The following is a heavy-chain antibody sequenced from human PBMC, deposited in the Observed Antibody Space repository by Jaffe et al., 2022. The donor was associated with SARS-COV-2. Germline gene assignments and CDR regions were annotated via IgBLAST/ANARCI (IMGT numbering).Heavy chain of an antibody. V-gene: IGHV2-5*02. CDR3: AHERDFWSGGGMDV. CDR2: IYWDDDK. D-gene: IGHD3-3*01. J-gene: IGHJ6*02. Sequence: QITLKESGPTLVKPTQTLTLTCTFSGFSLRTSGVGVGWIRQPPGKALEWLALIYWDDDKRYSPSLKSRLTITKDTSKNQVVLTMTNMDPVDTATYYCAHERDFWSGGGMDVWGQGTTVTVSS. CDR1: GFSLRTSGVG.